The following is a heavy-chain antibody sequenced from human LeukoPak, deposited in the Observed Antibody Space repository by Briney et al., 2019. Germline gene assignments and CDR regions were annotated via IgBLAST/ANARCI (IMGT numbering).Heavy chain of an antibody. V-gene: IGHV3-53*01. J-gene: IGHJ4*02. Sequence: GGSLRLSCAASGFTVNSNYMSWVRQAPGKGLEWVSVIYSGGSTYYADSVKGRFTISRDNSKNTLYLQMNYLRAEDTALYYCAKNIAAPTTPFDYWGQGTLVTVSS. D-gene: IGHD6-13*01. CDR2: IYSGGST. CDR3: AKNIAAPTTPFDY. CDR1: GFTVNSNY.